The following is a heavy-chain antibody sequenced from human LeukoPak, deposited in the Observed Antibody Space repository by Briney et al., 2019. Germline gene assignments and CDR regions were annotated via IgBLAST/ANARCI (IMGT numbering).Heavy chain of an antibody. D-gene: IGHD2-2*01. CDR2: INPNSGGT. J-gene: IGHJ4*02. CDR3: ARGKVPATY. Sequence: ASVKVSCQASGYTHTGYQMHWVRQAPGQGLEWMGWINPNSGGTNYAQKFQGKVTMTRDTSISTAYMELSRLRSDDTAVYYCARGKVPATYWGQGTLVTVSS. CDR1: GYTHTGYQ. V-gene: IGHV1-2*02.